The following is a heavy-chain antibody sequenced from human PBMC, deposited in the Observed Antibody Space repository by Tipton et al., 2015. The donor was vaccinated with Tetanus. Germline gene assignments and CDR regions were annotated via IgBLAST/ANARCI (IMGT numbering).Heavy chain of an antibody. CDR3: ARVQRYSSFDY. Sequence: TLSLTCTVSGGSISSGGYYWSWIRQHPGKGLEWIEYIYYSGSTYYNPSLKSRVTISVDTSKNQFSLKLSSVTAADTAVYYCARVQRYSSFDYWGQGTLVTVSS. CDR2: IYYSGST. CDR1: GGSISSGGYY. J-gene: IGHJ4*02. V-gene: IGHV4-31*03. D-gene: IGHD5-18*01.